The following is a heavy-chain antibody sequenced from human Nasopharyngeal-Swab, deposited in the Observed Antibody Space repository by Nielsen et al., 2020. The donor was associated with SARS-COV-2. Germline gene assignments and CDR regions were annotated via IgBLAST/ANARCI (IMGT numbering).Heavy chain of an antibody. J-gene: IGHJ6*03. CDR1: GASISINTYY. D-gene: IGHD2-15*01. Sequence: SETLSLTCTVSGASISINTYYWGWIRQPPGKGLEWIGEIHNSVSTYYNPSLKSRITMSVDTSKNQFSLKLNSVTAADTAVYYCARGGGSGSNYHHFPYMDVWGKGTTVTVSS. CDR3: ARGGGSGSNYHHFPYMDV. CDR2: IHNSVST. V-gene: IGHV4-39*07.